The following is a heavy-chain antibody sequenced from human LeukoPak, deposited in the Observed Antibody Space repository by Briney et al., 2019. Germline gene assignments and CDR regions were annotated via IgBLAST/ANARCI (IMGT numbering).Heavy chain of an antibody. D-gene: IGHD3-22*01. CDR2: INPNSGGT. V-gene: IGHV1-2*02. CDR3: ARGYCFDSSGSHQGFDY. Sequence: ASVKVSCKASGYTFNGCYIHWVRQAPGQGLEWMGWINPNSGGTNYAQKFLGRVTMTRDTSISTAYMELSRLRSDDTAVYYCARGYCFDSSGSHQGFDYWGQGTLVTVSS. CDR1: GYTFNGCY. J-gene: IGHJ4*02.